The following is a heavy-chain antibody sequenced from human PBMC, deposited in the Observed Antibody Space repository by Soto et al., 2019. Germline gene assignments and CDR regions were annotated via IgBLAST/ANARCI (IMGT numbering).Heavy chain of an antibody. CDR3: AKGRGYCSSTSCYVGSDY. V-gene: IGHV3-23*01. CDR1: GFTFSSYA. J-gene: IGHJ4*02. Sequence: EVQMLESGGGLVQPGGSLRLSCAASGFTFSSYAMSWFRQPPGKGLEWVSAISGSGGSTYYADSVKGRSTISRDNSKNTLYLQMNRLRAEDTAVYYCAKGRGYCSSTSCYVGSDYWGQGTLVTVSS. CDR2: ISGSGGST. D-gene: IGHD2-2*01.